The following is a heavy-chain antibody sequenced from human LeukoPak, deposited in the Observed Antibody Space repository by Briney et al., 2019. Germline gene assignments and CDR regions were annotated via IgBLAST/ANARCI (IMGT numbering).Heavy chain of an antibody. CDR2: LGISGDYA. CDR3: ARGGGGNSDFLTTYTGASLSFDY. D-gene: IGHD3-9*01. V-gene: IGHV3-23*01. J-gene: IGHJ4*02. Sequence: GGSLGLSCVASGFTLSSYAVSWVRQAPGKGLQWVSSLGISGDYAWYAGSVKGRFTISRDSSKNTLYLQMNRLGAEDTAVYYCARGGGGNSDFLTTYTGASLSFDYWGQGALVTVSS. CDR1: GFTLSSYA.